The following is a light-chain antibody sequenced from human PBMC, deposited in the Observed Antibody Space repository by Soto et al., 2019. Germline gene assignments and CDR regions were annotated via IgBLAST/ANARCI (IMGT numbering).Light chain of an antibody. V-gene: IGLV2-18*02. CDR3: SSCIGSSTHIVV. Sequence: QSALTQPPSVSGSPGQSVTISCTGTSSDVGTYNHVSWYQQPPGTAPKLLIYDVTNRPSGVPDRCSGSKSGNTASQTISGLPAEDEAAYYCSSCIGSSTHIVVFGVWTKLTVL. J-gene: IGLJ2*01. CDR1: SSDVGTYNH. CDR2: DVT.